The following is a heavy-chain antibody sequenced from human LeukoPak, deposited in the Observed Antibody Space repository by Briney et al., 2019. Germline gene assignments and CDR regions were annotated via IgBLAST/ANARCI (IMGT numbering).Heavy chain of an antibody. Sequence: ASVKISCQPPTAIFSINANSWVRHSPGQVLEWKGRIIPIFCIANYAQNFAGRVTITANKSTSTAYMELSSLRCEDTAVYYCAREEYQLLLGLYYGMDVWGQETTVNISS. V-gene: IGHV1-69*04. CDR1: TAIFSINA. CDR3: AREEYQLLLGLYYGMDV. J-gene: IGHJ6*02. CDR2: IIPIFCIA. D-gene: IGHD2-2*01.